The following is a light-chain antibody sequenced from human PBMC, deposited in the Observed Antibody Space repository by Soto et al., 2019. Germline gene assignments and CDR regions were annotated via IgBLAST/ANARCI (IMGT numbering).Light chain of an antibody. V-gene: IGKV1-5*01. CDR3: QEYNSYSGT. CDR2: DAS. Sequence: DIQMTQSPSIVSASVGDRVTITCRASQSISFWLAWYQQKPGKAPKLLIYDASNLERGVPSRFNGSGSGTEFTLTISSLQPTDFATYYCQEYNSYSGTFGQGTKVEVK. J-gene: IGKJ1*01. CDR1: QSISFW.